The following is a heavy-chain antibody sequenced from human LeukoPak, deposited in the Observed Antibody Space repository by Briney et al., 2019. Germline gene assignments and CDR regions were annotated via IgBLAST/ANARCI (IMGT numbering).Heavy chain of an antibody. CDR2: ISYDGSNK. V-gene: IGHV3-30-3*01. Sequence: GGSLRLSCAASGFTFSSYAMQWVRQAPGKGLEWVAVISYDGSNKYYADSVKGRFTISRDNSKNTLYLQMNSLRAEDTAVYYCARDDRSNYDILTGPYYYYGMDVWGQGTTVTVSS. CDR1: GFTFSSYA. J-gene: IGHJ6*02. D-gene: IGHD3-9*01. CDR3: ARDDRSNYDILTGPYYYYGMDV.